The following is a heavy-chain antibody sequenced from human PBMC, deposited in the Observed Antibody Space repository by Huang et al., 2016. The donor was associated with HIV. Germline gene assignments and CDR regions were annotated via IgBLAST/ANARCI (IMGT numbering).Heavy chain of an antibody. CDR3: AREAPYGSGSPFDY. Sequence: GRSLRLSCAASGFTFSSYAMHWGRQAPGKGLAWVAVISYDGSNEYYADSVKGRFTISRDISKNTLYLQMNSLRAEDTAVYYCAREAPYGSGSPFDYWGQGTLVTVSS. V-gene: IGHV3-30-3*01. CDR1: GFTFSSYA. J-gene: IGHJ4*02. CDR2: ISYDGSNE. D-gene: IGHD3-10*01.